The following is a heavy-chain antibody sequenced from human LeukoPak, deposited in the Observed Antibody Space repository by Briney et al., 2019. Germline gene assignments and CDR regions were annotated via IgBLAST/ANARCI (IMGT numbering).Heavy chain of an antibody. J-gene: IGHJ4*02. Sequence: GGSLRLSCAASGFTFNDYAMNWVRQAPGKGLEWVSSISGSGGNTYYTDSVKGRITISRDNSKNTLYLRMNTLRAEDTAVYYCAKKGCTSTTCYSNCWGQGTLVTVSS. CDR3: AKKGCTSTTCYSNC. V-gene: IGHV3-23*01. D-gene: IGHD2-2*01. CDR1: GFTFNDYA. CDR2: ISGSGGNT.